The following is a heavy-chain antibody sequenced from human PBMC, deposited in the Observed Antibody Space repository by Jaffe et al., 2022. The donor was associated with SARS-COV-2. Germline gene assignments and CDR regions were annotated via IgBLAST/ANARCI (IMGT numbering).Heavy chain of an antibody. CDR3: ARDEFLGGNLLLNDY. CDR1: GFTFSSYS. V-gene: IGHV3-21*01. CDR2: ISSSSSYI. D-gene: IGHD2-15*01. Sequence: EVQLVESGGGLVKPGGSLRLSCAASGFTFSSYSMNWVRQAPGKGLEWVSSISSSSSYIYYADSVKGRFTISRDNAKNSLYLQMNSLRAEDTAVYYCARDEFLGGNLLLNDYWGQGTLVTVSS. J-gene: IGHJ4*02.